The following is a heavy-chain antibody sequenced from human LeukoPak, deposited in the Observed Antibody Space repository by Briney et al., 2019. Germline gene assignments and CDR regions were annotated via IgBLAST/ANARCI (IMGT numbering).Heavy chain of an antibody. CDR2: ISAYNGNT. Sequence: ASVKVSCKASGYTFTSYGISWVRQAPGQGLEWMGWISAYNGNTNYAQKLQGRVTMTTDTSTSTAYMELRSLRSDDTAVYYCAREAISGRYSSSWYKRGPVDYWGQGTLVTVSS. D-gene: IGHD6-13*01. CDR1: GYTFTSYG. CDR3: AREAISGRYSSSWYKRGPVDY. J-gene: IGHJ4*02. V-gene: IGHV1-18*01.